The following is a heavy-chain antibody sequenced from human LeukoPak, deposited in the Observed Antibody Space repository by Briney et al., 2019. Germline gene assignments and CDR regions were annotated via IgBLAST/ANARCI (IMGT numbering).Heavy chain of an antibody. J-gene: IGHJ5*02. CDR1: GYSISSGYY. CDR2: IYHSGST. D-gene: IGHD5-18*01. V-gene: IGHV4-38-2*02. Sequence: SETLSLTCTVSGYSISSGYYWGWIRQPPGKGLEWIGSIYHSGSTYYNPSLKSRVTISVDTSKNQFSLKLSSVTAADTAVYYCARDLSRTLVDTAMAWGQGTLVTASS. CDR3: ARDLSRTLVDTAMA.